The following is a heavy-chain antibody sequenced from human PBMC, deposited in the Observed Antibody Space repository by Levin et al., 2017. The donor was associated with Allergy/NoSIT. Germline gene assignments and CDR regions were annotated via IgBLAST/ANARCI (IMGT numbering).Heavy chain of an antibody. Sequence: GGSLRLSCAASGLTFTNAWMSWVRQAPGKGLEWVGRIKSNTDGGTTEFAAPVKGRFTISRDDSESTVYLQMNSLKTEDTALYYCATDVVPVTRQGAFSYWGQGTLVTVSS. CDR2: IKSNTDGGTT. CDR3: ATDVVPVTRQGAFSY. J-gene: IGHJ4*02. D-gene: IGHD4-17*01. CDR1: GLTFTNAW. V-gene: IGHV3-15*01.